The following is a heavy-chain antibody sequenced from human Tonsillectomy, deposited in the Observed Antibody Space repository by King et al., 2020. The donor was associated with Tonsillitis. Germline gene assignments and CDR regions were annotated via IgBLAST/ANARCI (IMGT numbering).Heavy chain of an antibody. V-gene: IGHV1-69*01. CDR2: IIPIFGTA. D-gene: IGHD4-17*01. CDR1: GGTFSSYA. CDR3: AGGGTTVTNAPFDY. Sequence: VQLVESGAEVKKPGSSVKVSCKASGGTFSSYAISWVRQAPGQGLEWMGGIIPIFGTANYAQKFQGRVTITADESTSTAYMELSSLRSEATAVNYCAGGGTTVTNAPFDYWGQPAQVTVSS. J-gene: IGHJ4*02.